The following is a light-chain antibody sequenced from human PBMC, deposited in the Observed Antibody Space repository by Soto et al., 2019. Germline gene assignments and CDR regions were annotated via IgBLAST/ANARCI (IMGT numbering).Light chain of an antibody. J-gene: IGKJ4*01. CDR2: DAS. CDR3: QQRGNWPLT. CDR1: QNVGSY. V-gene: IGKV3-11*01. Sequence: EIVLTQSPATLSLSPGERATLSCRASQNVGSYLAWYQQKPCQAPRLLIYDASNRATGIPARFSGSGSGTDFTLTITSLVPEDFAVYYCQQRGNWPLTFGGGTKLEI.